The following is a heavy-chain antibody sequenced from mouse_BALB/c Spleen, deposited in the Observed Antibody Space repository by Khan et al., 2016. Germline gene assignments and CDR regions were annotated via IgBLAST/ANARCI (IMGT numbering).Heavy chain of an antibody. Sequence: VQLQQSGAELVKPGASVKLSCIASGFNIKDTYMHWVKQRPEQGLEWIGRIDPANGNTKYDPKFQGKATITADTSSNTAYLQLSSLTADDTAVYYYARTVGAPYYAMDYWGQGTSVTVSS. CDR2: IDPANGNT. V-gene: IGHV14-3*02. J-gene: IGHJ4*01. CDR3: ARTVGAPYYAMDY. CDR1: GFNIKDTY. D-gene: IGHD1-1*01.